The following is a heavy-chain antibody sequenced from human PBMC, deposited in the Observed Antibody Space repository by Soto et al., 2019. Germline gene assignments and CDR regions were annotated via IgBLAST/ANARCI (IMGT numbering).Heavy chain of an antibody. D-gene: IGHD2-21*02. V-gene: IGHV1-69*10. CDR3: ARDNGGNSWFDP. Sequence: ASVKVSCKASGGTFSSYAISWVRQAPGQGLEWMGGIIPIFGIANYAQKFQGRVTITADKSTSTAYMELSSLRSEDTAVYYCARDNGGNSWFDPWGQGTLVTVSS. CDR2: IIPIFGIA. CDR1: GGTFSSYA. J-gene: IGHJ5*02.